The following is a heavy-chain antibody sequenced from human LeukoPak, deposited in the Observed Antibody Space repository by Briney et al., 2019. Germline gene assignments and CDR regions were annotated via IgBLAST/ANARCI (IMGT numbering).Heavy chain of an antibody. D-gene: IGHD3-10*01. J-gene: IGHJ6*02. Sequence: GRSLRLSCAASGSTFDDCAMHWVRQVPGKGLEWVSGISWGSDYKGYADSVKGRFTISRDNTKNSLYLQMNSLRVEDTALYFCAKGRGFENYYYYGMDVWGQGTTVTVSS. V-gene: IGHV3-9*01. CDR2: ISWGSDYK. CDR1: GSTFDDCA. CDR3: AKGRGFENYYYYGMDV.